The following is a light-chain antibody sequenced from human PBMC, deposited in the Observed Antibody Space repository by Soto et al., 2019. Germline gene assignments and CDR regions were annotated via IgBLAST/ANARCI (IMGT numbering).Light chain of an antibody. CDR2: GNI. V-gene: IGLV1-40*01. CDR1: SSNIGAGQD. J-gene: IGLJ3*02. CDR3: QSYDSSLSVWGM. Sequence: QSVLTQPPSVSGAPGQRVTISCTGSSSNIGAGQDVNWYQQVPGRAPKLLIYGNINRPSGVPDRFSGSKSGTSASLAITGLQAEDEADYYCQSYDSSLSVWGMFGGGTKLTVL.